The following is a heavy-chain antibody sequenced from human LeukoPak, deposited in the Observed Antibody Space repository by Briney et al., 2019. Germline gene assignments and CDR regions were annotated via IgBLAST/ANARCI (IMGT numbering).Heavy chain of an antibody. CDR2: IYPGNSDT. V-gene: IGHV5-51*01. CDR3: ARGNYGSGSYYNVAFDF. J-gene: IGHJ4*02. CDR1: GYSFTNFW. Sequence: GESLKISCKGSGYSFTNFWIGWVRQMPGKGLEWMGIIYPGNSDTRYKPSFQGQVTISADKSISTAYLQWSSLKASDTAMYYCARGNYGSGSYYNVAFDFWGQGTLVTVPS. D-gene: IGHD3-10*01.